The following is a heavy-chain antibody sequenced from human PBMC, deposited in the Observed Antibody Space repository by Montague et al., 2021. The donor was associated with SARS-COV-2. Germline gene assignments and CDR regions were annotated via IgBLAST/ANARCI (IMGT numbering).Heavy chain of an antibody. CDR3: ARGDGVVVAAPYI. CDR2: MYDSGST. CDR1: GGSINGYY. Sequence: SETLSLTCTVSGGSINGYYWTWIRQPPGKGLEWIGYMYDSGSTYYNPSLTSRVTMSLDTSKNQFSLKLSSVTAADTAVYYCARGDGVVVAAPYIWGQGTMVTVSS. D-gene: IGHD2-15*01. V-gene: IGHV4-59*12. J-gene: IGHJ3*02.